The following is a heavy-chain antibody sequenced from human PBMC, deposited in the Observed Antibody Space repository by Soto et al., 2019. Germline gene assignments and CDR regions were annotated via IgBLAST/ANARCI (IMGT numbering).Heavy chain of an antibody. CDR1: GFSLSTSGVG. D-gene: IGHD5-12*01. CDR2: IYWDDDK. CDR3: AHSRRDGYNYFWYFDL. Sequence: QITLKESGPTLVKPTQTLTLTCTFSGFSLSTSGVGVGWIRQPPGKALEWLALIYWDDDKRYSPSLKRRLTITTDTSKHQVVLTMTNMDPVDTATYYCAHSRRDGYNYFWYFDLWGRGTLFTVSS. J-gene: IGHJ2*01. V-gene: IGHV2-5*02.